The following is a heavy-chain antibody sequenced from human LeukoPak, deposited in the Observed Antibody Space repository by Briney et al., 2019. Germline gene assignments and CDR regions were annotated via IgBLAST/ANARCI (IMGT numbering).Heavy chain of an antibody. CDR3: AREGELETDVSYFDY. CDR1: GFTFSSYG. V-gene: IGHV3-33*01. Sequence: PGRSLRLSCAASGFTFSSYGMHWVRQAPGKGLEWVAVIWYDGSNKYYADSVKGRFTISRDNSKNTLYLQMNSLRAEDTAVYYCAREGELETDVSYFDYWGQGTLVTVSS. J-gene: IGHJ4*02. D-gene: IGHD3-10*01. CDR2: IWYDGSNK.